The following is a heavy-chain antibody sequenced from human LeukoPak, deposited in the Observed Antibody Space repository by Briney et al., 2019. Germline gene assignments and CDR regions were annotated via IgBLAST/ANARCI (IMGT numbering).Heavy chain of an antibody. D-gene: IGHD2-2*01. CDR1: GFTFSSYA. V-gene: IGHV3-64*01. CDR2: ISSNGGST. Sequence: GGSLRLSCAASGFTFSSYAMHWVRQAPGKGLEYVSAISSNGGSTYYANSVKGRFTISRDNAKNSLYLQMNSLRAEDTAVYYCARDNRVVVPAAIDYYYYMDVWGKGTTVTVSS. CDR3: ARDNRVVVPAAIDYYYYMDV. J-gene: IGHJ6*03.